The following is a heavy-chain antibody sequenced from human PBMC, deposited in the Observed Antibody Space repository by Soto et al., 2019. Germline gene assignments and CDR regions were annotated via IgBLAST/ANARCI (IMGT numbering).Heavy chain of an antibody. CDR3: GSSGGDYYYMDC. D-gene: IGHD1-26*01. V-gene: IGHV4-59*01. CDR1: SGSISSYY. J-gene: IGHJ6*03. Sequence: SETLSLTCTVSSGSISSYYWSWIRQPPGKGLEWIGYIYYSGSTNYNPSLKSRVTISVDTSKNQFSLKLSSVTAADTAVYYCGSSGGDYYYMDCWGKGTTVTVSS. CDR2: IYYSGST.